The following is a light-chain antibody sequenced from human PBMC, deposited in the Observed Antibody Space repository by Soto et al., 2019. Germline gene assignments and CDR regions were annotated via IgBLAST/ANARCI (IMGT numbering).Light chain of an antibody. J-gene: IGKJ2*01. V-gene: IGKV3-15*01. CDR2: GES. Sequence: EIVMTQSPATLSVSPGERATLSCRASQSVSSNLAWYQQKPGQASRLLIYGESTRATGIPARFSGSGSGTEFTLTISSLQSEDFAVYYCQQYNNWPPYTFGQGTKLEIK. CDR3: QQYNNWPPYT. CDR1: QSVSSN.